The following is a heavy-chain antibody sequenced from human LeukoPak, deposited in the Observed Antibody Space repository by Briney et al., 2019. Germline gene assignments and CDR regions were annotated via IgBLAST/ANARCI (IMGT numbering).Heavy chain of an antibody. J-gene: IGHJ4*02. V-gene: IGHV1-18*01. CDR3: ARDGVVVPAAILYYFDY. D-gene: IGHD2-2*01. CDR2: ISAYNGNT. Sequence: EASVKVSCKASGYTFTSYGISWVRQAPGQGLEWVGWISAYNGNTNYAQKLQGRVTMTTDTSTSTAYMELRSLRSDDTAVYYCARDGVVVPAAILYYFDYWGQGTLVTVSS. CDR1: GYTFTSYG.